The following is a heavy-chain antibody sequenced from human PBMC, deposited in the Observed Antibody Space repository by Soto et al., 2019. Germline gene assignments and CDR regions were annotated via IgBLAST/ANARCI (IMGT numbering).Heavy chain of an antibody. CDR1: GYTFTSYY. V-gene: IGHV1-46*01. CDR3: ARDFHYGSGSYMSSFDY. CDR2: INPSGGST. J-gene: IGHJ4*02. D-gene: IGHD3-10*01. Sequence: QVQLVQSGAEVKKPGASVKVSCKASGYTFTSYYMHWVRQAPGQGLEWMGIINPSGGSTSYAQKFQGRVTMTRDTSTSTGYMELSSLRSEDTAVYYCARDFHYGSGSYMSSFDYWGQGTLVTVSS.